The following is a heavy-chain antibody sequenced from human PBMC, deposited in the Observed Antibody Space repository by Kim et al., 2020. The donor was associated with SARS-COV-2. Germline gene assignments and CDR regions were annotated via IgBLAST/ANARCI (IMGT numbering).Heavy chain of an antibody. CDR2: IYDNGGT. D-gene: IGHD3-10*01. CDR3: ARQSGDFYHSGRGGGWFAP. CDR1: GSFRGSY. J-gene: IGHJ5*02. V-gene: IGHV4-59*08. Sequence: SETLSLTCTVSGSFRGSYWTWIRQPPGKGLEWIGYIYDNGGTDYNPSLRSRVTLSLDTSKNQFSLHLRSATAADTAVYFCARQSGDFYHSGRGGGWFAP.